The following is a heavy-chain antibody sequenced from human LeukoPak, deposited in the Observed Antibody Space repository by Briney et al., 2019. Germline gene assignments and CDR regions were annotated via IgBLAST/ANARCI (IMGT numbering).Heavy chain of an antibody. CDR1: GYSFTSYW. D-gene: IGHD4-23*01. V-gene: IGHV5-51*01. CDR2: IYPGDSDT. Sequence: GESLKISCKGSGYSFTSYWIGWVRQMPGKGLEWMGIIYPGDSDTRYSPSFQGQVTISADKSISTAYLQWSSLKASDTAMYYCAGKRADYGGQSTLTHAFDIWGQGTMVTVSS. CDR3: AGKRADYGGQSTLTHAFDI. J-gene: IGHJ3*02.